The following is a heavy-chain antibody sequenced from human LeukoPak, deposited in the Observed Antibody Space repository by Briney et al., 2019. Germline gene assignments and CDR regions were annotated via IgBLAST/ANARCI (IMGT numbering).Heavy chain of an antibody. Sequence: GGSLRLSCAASGFTFSDYYMNWIRQAPGKRLEWVSYISGSGSTIYYADSVKGRFTISRDNAKNSLYLRLNSLRAEDTAMYYCARDSDWGQGTLVTVSS. V-gene: IGHV3-11*04. CDR3: ARDSD. CDR1: GFTFSDYY. J-gene: IGHJ4*02. D-gene: IGHD3-10*01. CDR2: ISGSGSTI.